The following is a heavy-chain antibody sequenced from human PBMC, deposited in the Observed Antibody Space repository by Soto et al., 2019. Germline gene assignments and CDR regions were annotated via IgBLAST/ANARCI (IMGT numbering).Heavy chain of an antibody. J-gene: IGHJ5*02. D-gene: IGHD2-2*02. CDR3: ARLVKVLVPAAIPVTHVWFDP. Sequence: ASVKVSRKASGYTFTSYAMHWVRQAPGQRLEWMGWINAGNGNTKYSQKFQGRVTITRDTSASTAYMELSSLRSEDTAVYYCARLVKVLVPAAIPVTHVWFDPWGQGTLVTVSS. CDR2: INAGNGNT. CDR1: GYTFTSYA. V-gene: IGHV1-3*01.